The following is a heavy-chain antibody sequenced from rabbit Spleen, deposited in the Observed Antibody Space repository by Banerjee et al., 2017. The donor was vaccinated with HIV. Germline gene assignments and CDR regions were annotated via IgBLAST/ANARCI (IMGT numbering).Heavy chain of an antibody. D-gene: IGHD2-1*01. CDR1: GFTLSNSYW. V-gene: IGHV1S45*01. CDR2: IYIGSGST. Sequence: QEQLEESGGDLVKPGASLTLTCTASGFTLSNSYWMYWVRQAPGKGLEWIACIYIGSGSTYYASWAKGRFTISKTSSTTVTLQMTSLTAADTATYFCATYVDYDGDFNLWGQGTLVTVS. J-gene: IGHJ4*01. CDR3: ATYVDYDGDFNL.